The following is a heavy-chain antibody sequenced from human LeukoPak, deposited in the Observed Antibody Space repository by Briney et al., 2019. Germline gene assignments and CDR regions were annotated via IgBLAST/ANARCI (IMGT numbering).Heavy chain of an antibody. V-gene: IGHV1-18*01. CDR1: GGTFSSYA. D-gene: IGHD6-19*01. Sequence: ASVKVSCKASGGTFSSYAISWVRQAPGQGLEWMGWTGAYNGNTNYAQKLQGRVTMTTDTSTSTAYMELRSLRSDDTAVYYCARDSMAVALDYWGQGTLVTVSS. CDR2: TGAYNGNT. J-gene: IGHJ4*02. CDR3: ARDSMAVALDY.